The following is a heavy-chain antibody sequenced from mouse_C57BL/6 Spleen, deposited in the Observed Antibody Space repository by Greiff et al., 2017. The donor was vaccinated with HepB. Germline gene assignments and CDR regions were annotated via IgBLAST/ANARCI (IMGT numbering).Heavy chain of an antibody. V-gene: IGHV1-76*01. Sequence: VQRVESGAELVRPGASVKLSCKASGYTFTDYYINWVKQRPGQGLEWIARIYPGSGNTYYNEKFKGKATLTAEKSSSTADMQLSSLTSEDAAVYFCATPYGYDEGYAMDYWGQGTSVTVSS. CDR2: IYPGSGNT. D-gene: IGHD2-2*01. J-gene: IGHJ4*01. CDR1: GYTFTDYY. CDR3: ATPYGYDEGYAMDY.